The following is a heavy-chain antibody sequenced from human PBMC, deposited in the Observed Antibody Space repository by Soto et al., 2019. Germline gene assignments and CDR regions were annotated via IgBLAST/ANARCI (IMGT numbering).Heavy chain of an antibody. CDR2: ITYSSSSM. Sequence: GGSLRLSCAASGFTFSSYSMSWVRQAPGKGLVWVSYITYSSSSMYYADSVKGRFTISRDNAKNSLYLQMSSLRVEDTAVYYCARGSDSGHVYWGQGTLVTVSS. CDR3: ARGSDSGHVY. CDR1: GFTFSSYS. J-gene: IGHJ4*02. V-gene: IGHV3-48*01. D-gene: IGHD5-12*01.